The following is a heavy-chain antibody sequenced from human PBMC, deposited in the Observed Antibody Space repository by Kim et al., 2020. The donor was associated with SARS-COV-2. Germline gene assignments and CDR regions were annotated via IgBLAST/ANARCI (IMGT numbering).Heavy chain of an antibody. CDR1: GYTFTSYG. J-gene: IGHJ5*02. Sequence: ASVKVSCKASGYTFTSYGISWVRQAPGQGLEWMGWISAYNGNTNYAQKLQGRVTMTTDTSTSTAYMELRSLRSDDTAVYYCARDLTYYYGSGMTENWFDPCGQGTLVTVSS. CDR2: ISAYNGNT. CDR3: ARDLTYYYGSGMTENWFDP. V-gene: IGHV1-18*01. D-gene: IGHD3-10*01.